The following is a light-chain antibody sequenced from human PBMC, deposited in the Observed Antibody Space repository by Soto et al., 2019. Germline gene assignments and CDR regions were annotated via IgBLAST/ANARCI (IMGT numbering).Light chain of an antibody. CDR3: ISYAGSDFYV. CDR2: EVS. CDR1: NSDVGSYNY. Sequence: QSVLTQPPSASGSPGQSVTISCTGTNSDVGSYNYVSWYQQHPGKAPKLMISEVSKRPSGVPDRFSGSKSGNTASLTVSRLQAEDEADYYCISYAGSDFYVFGTGTKVTVL. J-gene: IGLJ1*01. V-gene: IGLV2-8*01.